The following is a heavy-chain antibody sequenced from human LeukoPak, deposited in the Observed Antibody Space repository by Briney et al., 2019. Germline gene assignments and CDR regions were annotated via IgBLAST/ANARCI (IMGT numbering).Heavy chain of an antibody. Sequence: SVKLSFTASGATFSIYAISWERHAPGQGLERMGEIIPIFETANYAQKFQGRVTITADESTSTAYMELSSLRSEDTAVYYCASCGYYYDSSGYRLNDAFDIWGQGTMVTVSS. CDR3: ASCGYYYDSSGYRLNDAFDI. V-gene: IGHV1-69*13. D-gene: IGHD3-22*01. CDR1: GATFSIYA. J-gene: IGHJ3*02. CDR2: IIPIFETA.